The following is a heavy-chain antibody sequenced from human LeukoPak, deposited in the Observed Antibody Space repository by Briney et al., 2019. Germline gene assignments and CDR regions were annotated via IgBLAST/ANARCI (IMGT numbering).Heavy chain of an antibody. CDR3: ARGGKMATITPFDY. D-gene: IGHD5-24*01. J-gene: IGHJ4*02. V-gene: IGHV1-69*01. CDR1: GGTFTSYA. Sequence: SVKVSGKASGGTFTSYAISWVRQAPGQGVEWRGGIIPIFGTANYAQKFQGRVTITADESTSTAYMELSSLRSEDTAVYYCARGGKMATITPFDYWGQGTLVTVSS. CDR2: IIPIFGTA.